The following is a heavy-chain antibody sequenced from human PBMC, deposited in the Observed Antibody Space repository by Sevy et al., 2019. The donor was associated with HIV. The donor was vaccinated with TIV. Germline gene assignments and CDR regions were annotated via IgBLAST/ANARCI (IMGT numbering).Heavy chain of an antibody. J-gene: IGHJ4*02. D-gene: IGHD3-22*01. CDR1: GGSISSSSYY. CDR3: ARGYYDRSGYRPLTPFDY. CDR2: INYSGST. Sequence: SETLSLTCTVSGGSISSSSYYWGWIRQPPGKGLEWIGSINYSGSTYYNPSIKSRVTISVDTSKNQFSLKLSSVTAADMTVYYCARGYYDRSGYRPLTPFDYWGQGTLVSVSS. V-gene: IGHV4-39*01.